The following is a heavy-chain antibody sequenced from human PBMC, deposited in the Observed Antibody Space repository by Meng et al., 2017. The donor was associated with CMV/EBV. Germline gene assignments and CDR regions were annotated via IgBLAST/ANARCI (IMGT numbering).Heavy chain of an antibody. CDR1: GGSSRSGDFC. CDR3: ARVTTRVAGAFDY. D-gene: IGHD1-14*01. V-gene: IGHV4-30-4*08. CDR2: IYYSGST. Sequence: QLRASGQVVQKRAGTLTPTATVYGGSSRSGDFCSSWIRQPPGKGLEWMGYIYYSGSTYCNPSLKSLVTISVNTSKNQISLKPSSVTAADTAVYYCARVTTRVAGAFDYWGQGTLVTVSS. J-gene: IGHJ4*02.